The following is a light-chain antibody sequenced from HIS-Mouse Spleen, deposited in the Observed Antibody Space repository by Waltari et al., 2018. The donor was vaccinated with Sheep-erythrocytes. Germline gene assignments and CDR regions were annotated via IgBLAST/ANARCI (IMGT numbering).Light chain of an antibody. CDR1: KLGDKY. CDR3: QAWDSSTVV. V-gene: IGLV3-1*01. J-gene: IGLJ2*01. CDR2: QDS. Sequence: SYELTQPPSVSVSHGQTASITCSGDKLGDKYACWYQQKPGQSPVLVIYQDSKRPSGTPERFSGSNSGNTATLTISGTQAMDEADYYCQAWDSSTVVFGGGTKLTVL.